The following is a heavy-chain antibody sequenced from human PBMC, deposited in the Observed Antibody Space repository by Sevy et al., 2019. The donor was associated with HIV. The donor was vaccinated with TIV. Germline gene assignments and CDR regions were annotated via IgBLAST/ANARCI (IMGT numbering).Heavy chain of an antibody. CDR3: ARDRGYNYGMDV. Sequence: SETLSLTCTVSGGSISSYYWSWIRQPPEKGLEWIGYIYYSGSTNYNPSLKSRVTISVDTSKNQFSLKLSSVTAADTAVYYCARDRGYNYGMDVWGQGTTVTVSS. CDR2: IYYSGST. J-gene: IGHJ6*02. CDR1: GGSISSYY. V-gene: IGHV4-59*13. D-gene: IGHD3-10*01.